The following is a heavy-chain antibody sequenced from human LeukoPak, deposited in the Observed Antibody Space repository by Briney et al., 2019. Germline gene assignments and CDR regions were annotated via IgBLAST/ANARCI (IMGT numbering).Heavy chain of an antibody. CDR1: GFTSSSYW. CDR3: AREGLDDYVWGSYRPYYMDV. J-gene: IGHJ6*03. CDR2: IKQDGSEK. V-gene: IGHV3-7*01. Sequence: GGSLRLSCGASGFTSSSYWMSWVRQAPGKGREWVANIKQDGSEKNYVDSVKGRFTLSRDNAKKSLYLQMKSLRAEGTAVYYCAREGLDDYVWGSYRPYYMDVWGKGTTVTVSS. D-gene: IGHD3-16*02.